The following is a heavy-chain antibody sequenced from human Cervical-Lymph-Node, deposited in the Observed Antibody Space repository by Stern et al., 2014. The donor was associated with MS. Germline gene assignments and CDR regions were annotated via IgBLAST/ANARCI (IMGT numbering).Heavy chain of an antibody. CDR1: GGTFSSYA. J-gene: IGHJ3*02. CDR3: ARDGDDSRAFHDAFDI. V-gene: IGHV1-69*01. Sequence: VQLLESGAEVKKPGSSVKVSCKASGGTFSSYAISWVRQAPGQGLEWMGGIIPIFGTANYAQKFQGRVTITADESTSTAYMELSSLRSEDTAVYYCARDGDDSRAFHDAFDIWGQGTMVTVSS. CDR2: IIPIFGTA. D-gene: IGHD3-22*01.